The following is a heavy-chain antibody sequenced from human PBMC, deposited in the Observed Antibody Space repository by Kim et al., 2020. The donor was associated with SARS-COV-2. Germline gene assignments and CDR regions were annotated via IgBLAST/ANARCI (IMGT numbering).Heavy chain of an antibody. CDR2: K. CDR3: ARAYGSGSYIDY. V-gene: IGHV3-33*01. Sequence: KYDADSVKGRFTISRDNSKNTLYLQMNSLRAEDTAVYYCARAYGSGSYIDYWGQGTLVTVSS. J-gene: IGHJ4*02. D-gene: IGHD3-10*01.